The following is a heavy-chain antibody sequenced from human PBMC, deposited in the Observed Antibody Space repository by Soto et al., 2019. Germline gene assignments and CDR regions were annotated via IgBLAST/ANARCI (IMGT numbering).Heavy chain of an antibody. J-gene: IGHJ4*02. D-gene: IGHD4-17*01. Sequence: EVQLVESGGSLIQPGGSLRLSCAASGVTVSSNYMSWVRQAPGKGLEWVSVIYSGGSTYYADSVKGRFTISRDNSKNTLYRQMNSLRAEDTAVYYCARGLDYWGQGTLVTVSS. CDR3: ARGLDY. V-gene: IGHV3-53*01. CDR1: GVTVSSNY. CDR2: IYSGGST.